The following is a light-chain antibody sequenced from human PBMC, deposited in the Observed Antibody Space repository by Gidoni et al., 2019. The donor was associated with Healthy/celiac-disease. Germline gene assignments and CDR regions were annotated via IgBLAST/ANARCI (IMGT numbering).Light chain of an antibody. J-gene: IGKJ5*01. CDR2: AAS. Sequence: DMQMSQSPSSLSASVGDRVTITCQASQDISIYLNWYQHKPGKAPKLLIYAASNLERGVPSRFSGSGSGTDFTFTISSLQPEDIATYYCQQYDNHPITFGQXTRLEIK. CDR1: QDISIY. V-gene: IGKV1-33*01. CDR3: QQYDNHPIT.